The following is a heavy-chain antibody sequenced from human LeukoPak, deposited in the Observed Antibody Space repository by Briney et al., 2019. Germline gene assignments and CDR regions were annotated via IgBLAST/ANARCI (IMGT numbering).Heavy chain of an antibody. V-gene: IGHV4-34*01. CDR1: GGSFSGYY. D-gene: IGHD2-8*02. CDR2: INHSGST. J-gene: IGHJ4*02. CDR3: ARRTGGFDY. Sequence: PSETLSLTCAVYGGSFSGYYWSWIRQPPGKGLEWIGEINHSGSTNYNPSLKSRVTISVDTSKNQFSLKLSSVTAADTAVYYCARRTGGFDYWGQGTLVTVSS.